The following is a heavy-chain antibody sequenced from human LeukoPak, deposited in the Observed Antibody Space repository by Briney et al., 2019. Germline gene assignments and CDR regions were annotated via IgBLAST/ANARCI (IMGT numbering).Heavy chain of an antibody. V-gene: IGHV3-23*01. D-gene: IGHD6-13*01. CDR1: GFTFSSYA. Sequence: GGSLRLSCAASGFTFSSYAMTWVRQAPGKGLEWVSTIVGSGGGTYYADSVKGRFTISRDNSKSTLYLQMNSLRAEDTAVYYCARGKAAGQVDLFDPWGQGTLVTVSS. CDR3: ARGKAAGQVDLFDP. CDR2: IVGSGGGT. J-gene: IGHJ5*02.